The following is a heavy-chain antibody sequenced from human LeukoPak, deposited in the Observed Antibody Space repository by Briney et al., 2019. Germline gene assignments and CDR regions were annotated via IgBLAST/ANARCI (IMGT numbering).Heavy chain of an antibody. Sequence: GGSLRLSCAASGFTFSSYGMHWVRQAPGKGLEWVAFIRYDGSNKYYADSVKGRFTISRDNSKNTLYLQMNSLRAEDTAVYYCAKDWGEYFDYVWGSFTSFDFWGQGTLVTVSS. CDR2: IRYDGSNK. CDR3: AKDWGEYFDYVWGSFTSFDF. V-gene: IGHV3-30*02. J-gene: IGHJ4*02. CDR1: GFTFSSYG. D-gene: IGHD3-16*01.